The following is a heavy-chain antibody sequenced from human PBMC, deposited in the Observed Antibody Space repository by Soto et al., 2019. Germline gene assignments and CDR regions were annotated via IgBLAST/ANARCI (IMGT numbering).Heavy chain of an antibody. CDR2: ISYDGSNK. Sequence: GGSLRLSCAASGFTFSSYGMHWVRQAPGKGLEWVAVISYDGSNKYYADSVKGRFTISRDNSKNTLYLQMNSLRAEDTAVYYCAKAPPIPPDYWGQGTLVTVAS. CDR1: GFTFSSYG. V-gene: IGHV3-30*18. CDR3: AKAPPIPPDY. J-gene: IGHJ4*02.